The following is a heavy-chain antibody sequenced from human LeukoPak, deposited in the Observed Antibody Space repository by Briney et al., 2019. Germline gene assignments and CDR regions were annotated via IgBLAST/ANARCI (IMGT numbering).Heavy chain of an antibody. Sequence: PSETLSLTCTVSGVSISSYYWSWIRQPPGKGLEWIGYIYDSGSTNYNPSLKSRVTISVDTSKNQFSLKLSSVTAADTAVYYCARDYQGGYGDKTVDYWGQGTPVTVSS. J-gene: IGHJ4*02. V-gene: IGHV4-59*12. CDR3: ARDYQGGYGDKTVDY. D-gene: IGHD5-18*01. CDR2: IYDSGST. CDR1: GVSISSYY.